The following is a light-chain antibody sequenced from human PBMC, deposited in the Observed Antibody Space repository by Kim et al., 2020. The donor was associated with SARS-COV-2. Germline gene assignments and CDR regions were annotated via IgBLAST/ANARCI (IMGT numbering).Light chain of an antibody. CDR2: GKN. CDR1: SLRSYY. V-gene: IGLV3-19*01. CDR3: NSRDSSGDRLV. Sequence: SSELTQDPAVSVALGQTVRITCQGDSLRSYYASWYQQKPGQAPVLVIYGKNNRPSGIPDRFSGSSSGNTASLTITGAQAEEEADEYCNSRDSSGDRLVFGGGTQLTVL. J-gene: IGLJ2*01.